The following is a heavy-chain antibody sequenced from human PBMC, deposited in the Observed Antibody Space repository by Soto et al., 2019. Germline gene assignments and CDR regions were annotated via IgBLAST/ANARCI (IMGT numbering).Heavy chain of an antibody. CDR3: ARGMGRYFDL. CDR2: LSSSGRS. Sequence: QVQLQESGPGLVKPSETLSLTCTVSGDSISNFYWSWIRQPAGKGLESLGRLSSSGRSNYNPSLHSRVPMSLDTSKNQFSLRLTSLTAADTAVYFCARGMGRYFDLWGRGTLVTVFS. D-gene: IGHD2-8*01. J-gene: IGHJ2*01. CDR1: GDSISNFY. V-gene: IGHV4-4*07.